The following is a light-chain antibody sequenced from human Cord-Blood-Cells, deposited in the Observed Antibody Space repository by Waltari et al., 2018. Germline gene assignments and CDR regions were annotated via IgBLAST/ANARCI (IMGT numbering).Light chain of an antibody. CDR1: SGHSSYA. Sequence: QLVLLLSPADSASLRASVKLTCTPSSGHSSYAIPCTQQPPEKGPRYLMKLNSDGSHSKGDGIPVRFSGSSSGAERCLPISSLQSEDEADYYCQTWGTGIWVFGGGTKLTVL. CDR3: QTWGTGIWV. V-gene: IGLV4-69*01. CDR2: LNSDGSH. J-gene: IGLJ3*02.